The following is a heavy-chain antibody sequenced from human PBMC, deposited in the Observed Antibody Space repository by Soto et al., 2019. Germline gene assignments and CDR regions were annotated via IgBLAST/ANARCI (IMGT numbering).Heavy chain of an antibody. CDR3: AKAAPFMIVVVITFFDY. D-gene: IGHD3-22*01. J-gene: IGHJ4*02. Sequence: HPGGSLRLSCAASGFTFSSYAMSWVRQAPGKGLEWVSAISGSGGSTYYADSVKGRFTISRDNSKNTLYLQMNSLRAEDTAVYYCAKAAPFMIVVVITFFDYWGQGTLVTVSS. CDR1: GFTFSSYA. CDR2: ISGSGGST. V-gene: IGHV3-23*01.